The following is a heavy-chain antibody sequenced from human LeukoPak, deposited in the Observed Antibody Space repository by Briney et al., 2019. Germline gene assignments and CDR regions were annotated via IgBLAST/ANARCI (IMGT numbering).Heavy chain of an antibody. CDR2: IYYRGST. J-gene: IGHJ4*02. D-gene: IGHD6-19*01. CDR3: ASGYSSGWQIDY. CDR1: GGSINNYY. V-gene: IGHV4-59*01. Sequence: KASETLSRTCTVSGGSINNYYWSWIRQPPGKGLEWIGYIYYRGSTNYNPSLKSRVTFSVDTSKNQFSLKLNSVTAADTAVYYCASGYSSGWQIDYWGQGTLVTVSS.